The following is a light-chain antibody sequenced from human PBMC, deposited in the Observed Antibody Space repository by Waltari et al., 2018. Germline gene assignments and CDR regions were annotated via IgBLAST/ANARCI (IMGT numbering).Light chain of an antibody. V-gene: IGLV2-14*03. CDR1: SSDVGGYNY. J-gene: IGLJ3*02. Sequence: QSALTQAASVSGSPGQPITISCTGTSSDVGGYNYVSWYQQHPGKAPKLIIYDVSNRPSGVSNRFPGSKSGTPASLTISGLQAEDEADYYCNSYASSNTRVFGGGTKLTAL. CDR2: DVS. CDR3: NSYASSNTRV.